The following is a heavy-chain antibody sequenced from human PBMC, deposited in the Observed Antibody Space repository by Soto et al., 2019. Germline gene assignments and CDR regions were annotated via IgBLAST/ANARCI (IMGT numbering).Heavy chain of an antibody. CDR2: IYYTGST. J-gene: IGHJ5*02. Sequence: KSSETLSLTCTVSGGSFTTHYWSWIRQPPGKGLEWIGHIYYTGSTNYNPSLKSRVTISVDTSKNRFSLKLSSVTAADTAVYFCASSGYSGYAYRWFDPWGQGTLVTVSS. CDR1: GGSFTTHY. CDR3: ASSGYSGYAYRWFDP. D-gene: IGHD5-12*01. V-gene: IGHV4-59*11.